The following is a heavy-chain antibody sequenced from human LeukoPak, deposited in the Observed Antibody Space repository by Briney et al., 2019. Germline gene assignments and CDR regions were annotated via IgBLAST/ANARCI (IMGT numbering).Heavy chain of an antibody. V-gene: IGHV4-59*01. Sequence: SETPSLTCTVSGGSISSYYWSWIRQPPGKGLEWIGYIYYSGSTNYNPSLKSRVTISVDTSKNQFSLKLSSVTAADTAVYYCARDTSSSRLGYYMDVWGKGTTVTVSS. D-gene: IGHD6-6*01. CDR2: IYYSGST. J-gene: IGHJ6*03. CDR1: GGSISSYY. CDR3: ARDTSSSRLGYYMDV.